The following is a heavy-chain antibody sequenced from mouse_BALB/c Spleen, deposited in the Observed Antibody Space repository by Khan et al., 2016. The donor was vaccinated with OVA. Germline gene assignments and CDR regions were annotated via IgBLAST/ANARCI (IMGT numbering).Heavy chain of an antibody. J-gene: IGHJ3*01. CDR3: AKNYASWFAY. CDR1: GYTFTDYV. Sequence: QVQLKQSGPELVKPGGSVKMSCKASGYTFTDYVINWVKQRNGQGFEWIGEIYPGSGTTYYNEKFKGKATLSADKSSNTAYMQLSSLTSEDSAVYFCAKNYASWFAYWGQGTLVTVSA. CDR2: IYPGSGTT. V-gene: IGHV1-77*01.